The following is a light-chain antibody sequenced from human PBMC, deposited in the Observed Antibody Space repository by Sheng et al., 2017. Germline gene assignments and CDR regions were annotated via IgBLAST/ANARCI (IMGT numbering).Light chain of an antibody. CDR2: RNN. Sequence: QSVLTQPPSASGTPGQRVTISCSGTSSSIGSSTVNWFQQLPGTAPKLLIYRNNQRPSGVPDRFSGSKSGTSASLAISGLQSEDEADYYCAIWHDSLYWIFVGGTKVTVL. J-gene: IGLJ2*01. CDR3: AIWHDSLYWI. CDR1: SSSIGSST. V-gene: IGLV1-44*01.